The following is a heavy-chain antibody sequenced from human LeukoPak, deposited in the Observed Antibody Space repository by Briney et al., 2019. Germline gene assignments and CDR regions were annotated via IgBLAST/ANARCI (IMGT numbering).Heavy chain of an antibody. CDR3: AGAALTKDY. J-gene: IGHJ4*02. CDR1: GGSFSGYY. CDR2: INHSGST. Sequence: SETLSLTCAVYGGSFSGYYWSWIRQPPGKGLEWIGEINHSGSTNYNPSLKSRVTISVDTSKNQFSLKLSSVTAADTAVYYCAGAALTKDYWGQGTLVTVSS. D-gene: IGHD6-25*01. V-gene: IGHV4-34*01.